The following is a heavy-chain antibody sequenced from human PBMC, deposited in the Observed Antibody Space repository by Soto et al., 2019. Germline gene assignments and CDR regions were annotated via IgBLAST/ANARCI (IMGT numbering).Heavy chain of an antibody. CDR3: ARSTQRVKTHFDY. Sequence: SETLSLTCTVSGGSISSYYWSWIRQPPGKGLEWIGYIYYSGSTNYNPSLKSRVTISVDTSKNQFSLKLSSVTAADTAVYYCARSTQRVKTHFDYWGQGTLVTVSS. D-gene: IGHD6-13*01. CDR2: IYYSGST. J-gene: IGHJ4*02. V-gene: IGHV4-59*01. CDR1: GGSISSYY.